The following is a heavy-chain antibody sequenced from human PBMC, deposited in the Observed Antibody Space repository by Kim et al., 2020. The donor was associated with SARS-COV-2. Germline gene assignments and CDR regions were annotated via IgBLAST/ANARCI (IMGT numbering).Heavy chain of an antibody. D-gene: IGHD3-10*01. V-gene: IGHV1-3*01. CDR3: ARVWGSGSYYNGVFDY. J-gene: IGHJ4*02. Sequence: QKFQGRVTITRDTSASTAYMELSSLRSEDTAVYYCARVWGSGSYYNGVFDYWGQGTLVTVSS.